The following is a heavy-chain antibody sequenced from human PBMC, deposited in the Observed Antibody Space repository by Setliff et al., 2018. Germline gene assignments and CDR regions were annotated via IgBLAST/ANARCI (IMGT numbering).Heavy chain of an antibody. D-gene: IGHD4-17*01. CDR3: ARGPSPTVTPSRLIYFYHMDV. CDR1: GGSFSSYA. CDR2: IIPVLGMT. J-gene: IGHJ6*03. V-gene: IGHV1-69*10. Sequence: VASVKVSCKASGGSFSSYAIIWVRQAPGQGLEWMGAIIPVLGMTDYAQKFQGRLTITADQSTTTVYMELSSLRFDDTALYYCARGPSPTVTPSRLIYFYHMDVWGTGTTVTVSS.